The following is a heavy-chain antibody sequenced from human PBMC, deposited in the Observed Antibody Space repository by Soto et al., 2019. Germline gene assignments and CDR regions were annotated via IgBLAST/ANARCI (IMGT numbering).Heavy chain of an antibody. D-gene: IGHD1-7*01. CDR3: ASRDPGTSVDY. V-gene: IGHV4-4*02. Sequence: SETLSLTCAVSGDSFTSNNWWTWVRQPPGRGLEWIGEIYRTGSTNYNPSLKSRVTISLDKSENQFSLKVTSLTAADTAVYYCASRDPGTSVDYWGQGTLVTVSS. CDR2: IYRTGST. J-gene: IGHJ4*02. CDR1: GDSFTSNNW.